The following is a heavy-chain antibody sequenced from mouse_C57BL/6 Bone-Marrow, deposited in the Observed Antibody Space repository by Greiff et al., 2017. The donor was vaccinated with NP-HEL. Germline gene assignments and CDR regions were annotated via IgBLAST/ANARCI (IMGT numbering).Heavy chain of an antibody. Sequence: VNLVESGAELVKPGASVKISCKASGYEFSNYWMNWVKQRPGKVLEWIGQIYPGDGDTNYNGKFKDKATLTADKSSSTAYMQLSRLTSEDSAVYFCARGAYWGQGTLVTVSA. CDR3: ARGAY. CDR2: IYPGDGDT. J-gene: IGHJ3*01. V-gene: IGHV1-80*01. CDR1: GYEFSNYW.